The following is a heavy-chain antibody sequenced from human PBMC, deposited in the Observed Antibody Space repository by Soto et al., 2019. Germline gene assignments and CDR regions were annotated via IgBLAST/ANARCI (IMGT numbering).Heavy chain of an antibody. CDR3: ARAPGLQYHIDY. J-gene: IGHJ4*02. V-gene: IGHV3-30-3*01. Sequence: GGSLRLSCAASGFIFSSYFIHWVRQAPGRGLEWVAVISYDGSNMFYADSVKGRFTISRDNSKNTLYLQMNSLRPEDTAVYYCARAPGLQYHIDYWGQGSLVTVSS. CDR1: GFIFSSYF. D-gene: IGHD4-4*01. CDR2: ISYDGSNM.